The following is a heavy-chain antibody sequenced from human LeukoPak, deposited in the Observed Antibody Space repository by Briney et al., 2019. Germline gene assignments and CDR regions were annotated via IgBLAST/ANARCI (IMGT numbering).Heavy chain of an antibody. J-gene: IGHJ4*02. V-gene: IGHV1-2*02. CDR1: GYTFTGYY. CDR3: AMSLGSGYSSGWYVFHY. Sequence: ASVNVSCKASGYTFTGYYMHWVRQAPGHGLEWMGWINPSSGGTNYAQKFQGRVTMTRDTFISAAYMELSRLRSDDTAVFYCAMSLGSGYSSGWYVFHYWGQGTLVTVSS. CDR2: INPSSGGT. D-gene: IGHD6-19*01.